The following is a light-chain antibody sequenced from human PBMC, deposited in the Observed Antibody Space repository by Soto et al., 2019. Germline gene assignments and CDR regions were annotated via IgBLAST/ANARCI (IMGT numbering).Light chain of an antibody. CDR2: GAS. CDR3: QQYNNWPPQYT. J-gene: IGKJ2*01. CDR1: HSVSSN. Sequence: EIVMTQSPATLSVSPGERATLSCRASHSVSSNLAWYQQKPGQAPRLLIYGASTRATGIPARFSGSGSGTEFTLTISSLQSEDFAIYYCQQYNNWPPQYTFGQGTKLEIK. V-gene: IGKV3-15*01.